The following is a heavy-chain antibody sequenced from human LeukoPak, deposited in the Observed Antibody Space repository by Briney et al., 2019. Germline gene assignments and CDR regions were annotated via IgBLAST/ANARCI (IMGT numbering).Heavy chain of an antibody. CDR2: IYYSGST. D-gene: IGHD5-18*01. J-gene: IGHJ6*03. CDR1: GGSFSIYY. Sequence: SETLSLTCTVSGGSFSIYYWSWIRQPAGKGLEWIGYIYYSGSTNYNPSLKSRVTISVDTSKNQFSLKLSSVTAADTAVYYCARTTEGGYTYDYFYYYYMDVWGKGTTVTISS. V-gene: IGHV4-59*01. CDR3: ARTTEGGYTYDYFYYYYMDV.